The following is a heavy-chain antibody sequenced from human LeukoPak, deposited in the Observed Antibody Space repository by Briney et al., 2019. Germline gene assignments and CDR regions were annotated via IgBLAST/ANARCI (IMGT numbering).Heavy chain of an antibody. Sequence: PGGSLRLSCAASGFTINDYHMTWVRQAPGKGLEWVSTIYSGGTTYYADSVMGRFTISRHNSRNTLYLQMNSLRAEDTAVYYCARVDTVMAYYFDLWGQGTLVTVSS. CDR3: ARVDTVMAYYFDL. CDR2: IYSGGTT. CDR1: GFTINDYH. D-gene: IGHD5-18*01. V-gene: IGHV3-53*04. J-gene: IGHJ4*02.